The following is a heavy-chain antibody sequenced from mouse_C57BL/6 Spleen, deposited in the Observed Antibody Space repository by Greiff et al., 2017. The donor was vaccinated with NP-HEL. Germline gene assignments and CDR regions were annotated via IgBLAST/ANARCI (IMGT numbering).Heavy chain of an antibody. D-gene: IGHD4-1*01. V-gene: IGHV1-4*01. Sequence: VQLQQSGAELARPGASVKMSCKASGYTFTSYTMHWVKQRPGQGLEWIGYINPSSGYTKYNQKFKDKATLTADKSSSTAYMQLSSLTSEDSAVYYCARSSGTEYYFDYWGQGTTLTVSS. CDR1: GYTFTSYT. CDR3: ARSSGTEYYFDY. J-gene: IGHJ2*01. CDR2: INPSSGYT.